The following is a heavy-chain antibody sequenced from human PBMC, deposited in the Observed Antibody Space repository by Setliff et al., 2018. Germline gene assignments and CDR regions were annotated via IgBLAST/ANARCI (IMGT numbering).Heavy chain of an antibody. V-gene: IGHV1-46*01. D-gene: IGHD6-19*01. J-gene: IGHJ3*02. CDR2: INPSGGST. Sequence: ASVKVSCKASGYTFTSYYMHWVRQAPGQGLEWMGIINPSGGSTSYAQKFQGRVTMTRDTSTGTVYMELSSLRSEDTAVYYCASSESVGAFDIWGQGTMVTVSS. CDR3: ASSESVGAFDI. CDR1: GYTFTSYY.